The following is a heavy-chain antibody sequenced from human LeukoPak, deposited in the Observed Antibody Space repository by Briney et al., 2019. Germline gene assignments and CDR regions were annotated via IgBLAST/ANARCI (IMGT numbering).Heavy chain of an antibody. D-gene: IGHD6-13*01. Sequence: GGSLRLLCRPSGFPHGDYIMSWVRQAPGKGLEGVGFIRSKPYGGTTDYAASVKGQFTISRDDSKSIAYLQMNSLKAEDTAVYYCTSGSATGTGSGYWGPGTLVTVSS. CDR1: GFPHGDYI. J-gene: IGHJ4*02. CDR3: TSGSATGTGSGY. V-gene: IGHV3-49*04. CDR2: IRSKPYGGTT.